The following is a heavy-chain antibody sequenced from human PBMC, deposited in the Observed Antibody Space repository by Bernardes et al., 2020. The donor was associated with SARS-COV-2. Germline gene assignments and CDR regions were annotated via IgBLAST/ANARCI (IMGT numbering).Heavy chain of an antibody. V-gene: IGHV1-18*01. CDR2: ISAYNGNT. CDR1: GYTFTSYG. Sequence: ASVKVSCKASGYTFTSYGISWVRQAPGQGLEWMGWISAYNGNTNYAQKLQGRVTMTTDTSTSTAYMELRSLRSDDTAVYYCARTEGTMVRGVIVYYYYYGMDVWGQGTTVTVSS. D-gene: IGHD3-10*01. J-gene: IGHJ6*02. CDR3: ARTEGTMVRGVIVYYYYYGMDV.